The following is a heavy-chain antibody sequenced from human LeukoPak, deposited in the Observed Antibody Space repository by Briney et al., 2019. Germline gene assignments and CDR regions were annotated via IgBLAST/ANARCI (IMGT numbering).Heavy chain of an antibody. V-gene: IGHV3-49*04. CDR1: GFTFSSYS. CDR3: AREGGNGYSYINEY. J-gene: IGHJ4*02. Sequence: HPGGSLRLSCAASGFTFSSYSMNWVRQAPGKGLEWVGFIRSKTYGGTTEYAASVKGRFTISRDDSKSIAYLQMNSLKTEDTAVFYCAREGGNGYSYINEYWGQGTLVTVSS. CDR2: IRSKTYGGTT. D-gene: IGHD5-18*01.